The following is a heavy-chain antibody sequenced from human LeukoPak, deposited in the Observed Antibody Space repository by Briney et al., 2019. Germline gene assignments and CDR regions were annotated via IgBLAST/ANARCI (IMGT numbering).Heavy chain of an antibody. CDR2: INPNSGGT. CDR3: AREGITIFGVVTARWFDP. J-gene: IGHJ5*02. V-gene: IGHV1-2*02. Sequence: ASVKVSCKASGYTFTGYYMHWVRQAPGQGLEWMGWINPNSGGTNYAQKFQGRVTMTRDTSISTAYMELSRLRSDDTAVYYCAREGITIFGVVTARWFDPWGQGTLVTVSS. CDR1: GYTFTGYY. D-gene: IGHD3-3*01.